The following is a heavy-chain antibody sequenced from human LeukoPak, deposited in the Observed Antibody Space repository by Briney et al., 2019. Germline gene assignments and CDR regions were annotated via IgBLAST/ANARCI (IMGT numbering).Heavy chain of an antibody. D-gene: IGHD2/OR15-2a*01. CDR3: ARLTKFLTTYYPTP. Sequence: SETLSLTCTVSGGSITGYYWSWIRQPPGKGLEWVGYIFSSGSTNYNPSLKCRVTISLDTSKSQFSLKLISVTASDTAVYYCARLTKFLTTYYPTPWGQGTLVTVSS. J-gene: IGHJ5*02. V-gene: IGHV4-59*08. CDR2: IFSSGST. CDR1: GGSITGYY.